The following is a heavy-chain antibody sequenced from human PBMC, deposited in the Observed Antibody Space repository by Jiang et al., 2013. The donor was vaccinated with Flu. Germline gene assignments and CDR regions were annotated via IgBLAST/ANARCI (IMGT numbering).Heavy chain of an antibody. V-gene: IGHV3-30*02. CDR2: IRFDGSST. CDR3: ATLRGSTYDTYVMDS. CDR1: GFTFNYFG. D-gene: IGHD3-9*01. Sequence: VQLVESGGGVVQPGGPLRLSCAASGFTFNYFGMHWVRQAPGKGLEWVAFIRFDGSSTFYADSVKGRFTISRDNSKNMLYLQMNSLRADDTALYFCATLRGSTYDTYVMDSWGQGTLVTVSS. J-gene: IGHJ4*02.